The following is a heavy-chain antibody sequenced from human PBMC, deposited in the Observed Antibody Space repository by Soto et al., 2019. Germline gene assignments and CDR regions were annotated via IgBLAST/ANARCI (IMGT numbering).Heavy chain of an antibody. CDR2: IIPIFGTI. CDR3: AKGAVAGTPTSYYYYGMDV. V-gene: IGHV1-69*12. Sequence: QVQLLQSGAEVKKPGSSVRVSCEASGGTFRTYSISWVRQAPGQGLEWMGEIIPIFGTINYAQKFQGRLTIPADESTATVYMGLRSLRSDDTALYYCAKGAVAGTPTSYYYYGMDVWGQGTTVTVSS. CDR1: GGTFRTYS. D-gene: IGHD6-19*01. J-gene: IGHJ6*02.